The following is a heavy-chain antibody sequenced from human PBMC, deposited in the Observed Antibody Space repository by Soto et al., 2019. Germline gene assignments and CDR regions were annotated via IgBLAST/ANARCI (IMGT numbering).Heavy chain of an antibody. V-gene: IGHV3-53*01. CDR1: GFTVSSNY. Sequence: GSLRLSCAASGFTVSSNYMTWVRQAPGKGLEWVSIIYSGGSAYYADSVKGRFTISRDNSKNTLDLQMNSLRVEDTAVYYCARDTGGDLDHWGQGTLVTVSS. CDR2: IYSGGSA. D-gene: IGHD3-10*01. CDR3: ARDTGGDLDH. J-gene: IGHJ4*02.